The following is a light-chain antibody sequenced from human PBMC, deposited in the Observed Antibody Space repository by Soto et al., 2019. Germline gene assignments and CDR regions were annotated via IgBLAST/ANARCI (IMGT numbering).Light chain of an antibody. Sequence: QSVLTQPASVSGSPGQSITISCTGTSSDVGSYNLVSWYQQQPGKAPKLMIYEVSKRPSGVSNRSSGFKSGNTASLTISGLQAEDDADYYGCSDADSITIVFGTEIKVTGL. J-gene: IGLJ1*01. CDR3: CSDADSITIV. V-gene: IGLV2-23*02. CDR1: SSDVGSYNL. CDR2: EVS.